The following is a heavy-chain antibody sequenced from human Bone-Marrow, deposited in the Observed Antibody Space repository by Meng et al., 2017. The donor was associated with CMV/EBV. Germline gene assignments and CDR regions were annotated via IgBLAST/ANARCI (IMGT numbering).Heavy chain of an antibody. V-gene: IGHV1-8*01. CDR2: MNPNSGNT. CDR1: GYTFTSYD. D-gene: IGHD6-13*01. CDR3: ARSCPHCIAAAGTLLYAFDI. J-gene: IGHJ3*02. Sequence: ASVKVSCKASGYTFTSYDINWVRQATGQGLEWMGWMNPNSGNTGYAQKFQGRVTITTDESTSTAYMELSSLRSEDTGVYYCARSCPHCIAAAGTLLYAFDIWGQGTMVTVSS.